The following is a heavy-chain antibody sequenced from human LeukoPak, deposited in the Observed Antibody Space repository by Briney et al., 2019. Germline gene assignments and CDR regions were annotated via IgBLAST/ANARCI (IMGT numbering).Heavy chain of an antibody. D-gene: IGHD2-21*01. CDR1: GFTLSSYA. J-gene: IGHJ4*02. V-gene: IGHV3-23*01. CDR3: AKAPVTTCRGAYCYPFDY. Sequence: GGSLRLSCAASGFTLSSYAMSWVRQAPGKGLGWVSAISDIGNTYHADSVKGRFTISRDSSKNTLFLQMNRLRPEDAAVYYCAKAPVTTCRGAYCYPFDYWGQGTLVTVSS. CDR2: ISDIGNT.